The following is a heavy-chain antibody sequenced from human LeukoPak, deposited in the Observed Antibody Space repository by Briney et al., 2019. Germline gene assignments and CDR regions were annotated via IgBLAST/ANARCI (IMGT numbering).Heavy chain of an antibody. CDR2: IYYSGST. V-gene: IGHV4-31*03. CDR3: ARAQHPPRSASFDH. CDR1: GGSISSGGYY. Sequence: SETLSLTCTVSGGSISSGGYYWSWLRQHPGKGLEWIGYIYYSGSTYYNPSLKSRVTISVDTSKNQFSLKLSSVTAADTAVYYCARAQHPPRSASFDHWGQGTLVTVSS. J-gene: IGHJ5*02.